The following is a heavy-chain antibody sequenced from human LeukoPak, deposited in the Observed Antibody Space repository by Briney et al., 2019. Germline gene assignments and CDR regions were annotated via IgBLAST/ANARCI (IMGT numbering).Heavy chain of an antibody. CDR2: ISSFRSAI. D-gene: IGHD3-22*01. V-gene: IGHV3-21*01. CDR1: GFTFSSYT. Sequence: GGSLRLSCAASGFTFSSYTMHWVRQAPGKGLEWVSFISSFRSAINYADSVKGRFTISRGNAKNSLSLQMNSLRAEDTAVYYCARGKAYFDSSGLPLNYWGQGTLVTVSS. J-gene: IGHJ4*02. CDR3: ARGKAYFDSSGLPLNY.